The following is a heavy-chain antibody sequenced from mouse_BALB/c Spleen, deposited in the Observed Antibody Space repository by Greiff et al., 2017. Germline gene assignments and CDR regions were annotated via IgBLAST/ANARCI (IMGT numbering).Heavy chain of an antibody. D-gene: IGHD1-1*01. CDR2: INPYNGDT. CDR1: GYSFTGYF. Sequence: EVQLQQSGPELVKPGASVKISCKASGYSFTGYFMNWVMQSHGKSLEWIGRINPYNGDTFYNQKFKGKATLTVDKSSSTAHMELRSLASEDSAVYDCARAAYRDYYGSSYSYYAMDYWGQGTSVTVSS. J-gene: IGHJ4*01. CDR3: ARAAYRDYYGSSYSYYAMDY. V-gene: IGHV1-20*02.